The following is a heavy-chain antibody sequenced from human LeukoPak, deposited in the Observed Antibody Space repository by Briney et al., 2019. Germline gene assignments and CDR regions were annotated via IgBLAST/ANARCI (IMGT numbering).Heavy chain of an antibody. Sequence: GRSLRLSCAASGFTFSSYGMHWVRQAPGKGLEWVAVISYDGSNKYYADSVKGRFTISRDNSKNTLYLQMNSLRAEDTAVYYCAKDRLIDGGRGYSYGSYYFDYWGQGTLVAVSS. CDR2: ISYDGSNK. CDR3: AKDRLIDGGRGYSYGSYYFDY. D-gene: IGHD5-18*01. CDR1: GFTFSSYG. J-gene: IGHJ4*02. V-gene: IGHV3-30*18.